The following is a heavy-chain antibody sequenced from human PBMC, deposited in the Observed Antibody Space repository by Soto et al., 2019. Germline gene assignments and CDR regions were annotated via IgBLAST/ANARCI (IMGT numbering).Heavy chain of an antibody. CDR3: VTVPPATSGWFDP. Sequence: QVQLQQWGAGLLKPSETLSLTCAVYGGSFSGYYWSWIRQPPGKGLEWIGEINHSESTNYNPSLKRRVPISLDTYKNQFSLKLTPVTAADTAVYYRVTVPPATSGWFDPWGQGTLVTVSS. CDR1: GGSFSGYY. D-gene: IGHD2-2*01. J-gene: IGHJ5*02. CDR2: INHSEST. V-gene: IGHV4-34*01.